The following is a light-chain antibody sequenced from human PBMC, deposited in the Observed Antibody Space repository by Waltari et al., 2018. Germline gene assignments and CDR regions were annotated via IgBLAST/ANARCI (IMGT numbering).Light chain of an antibody. V-gene: IGKV2-30*01. Sequence: DVVMTQSPLSLPVTLGQPASISCRSSQSLVYSYGNTYLNWFQQRPGQPPRRLIYKVSNRDSGVPDRFSGSGSGTDFTLKISRVEAEDVGVYYCMQGTHWPPMYTFGQGTKLEIK. J-gene: IGKJ2*01. CDR2: KVS. CDR1: QSLVYSYGNTY. CDR3: MQGTHWPPMYT.